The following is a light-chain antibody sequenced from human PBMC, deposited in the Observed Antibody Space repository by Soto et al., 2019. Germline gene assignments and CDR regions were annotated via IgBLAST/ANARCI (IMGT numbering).Light chain of an antibody. J-gene: IGKJ5*01. CDR1: QSIYNY. CDR2: AAS. V-gene: IGKV1-39*01. CDR3: QQSYSTPIT. Sequence: DIQMTQSPSSRSASIGDRVNIACRASQSIYNYLNWYQQKPGKAPRLLIYAASNLQSGVPSRFSGSGSGTDFTLSISSPQPEDFATYYCQQSYSTPITFGQGTRLEI.